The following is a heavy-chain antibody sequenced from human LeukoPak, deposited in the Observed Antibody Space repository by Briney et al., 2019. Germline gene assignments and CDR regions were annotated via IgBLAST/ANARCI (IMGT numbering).Heavy chain of an antibody. V-gene: IGHV3-23*01. CDR3: ASGPYCGGDCSGYP. CDR2: ISGSGGST. D-gene: IGHD2-21*02. Sequence: GGSLRLSCAASGFTFSSYAMSWVRQAPGKGLEWVSAISGSGGSTYYADSVKGRFTISRDNSKNRLYLQMNSLRAEDTAVYYCASGPYCGGDCSGYPWGQGTLVTVSS. J-gene: IGHJ5*02. CDR1: GFTFSSYA.